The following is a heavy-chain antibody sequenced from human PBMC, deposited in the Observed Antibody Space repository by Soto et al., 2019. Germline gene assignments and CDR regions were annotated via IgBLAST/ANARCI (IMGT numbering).Heavy chain of an antibody. V-gene: IGHV4-39*07. CDR3: ARVLEGGSFFYDYGLDV. CDR1: GGSISSSSYY. Sequence: SETLSLTCTVSGGSISSSSYYWGWIRQPPGKGLEWIGSIYYSGSTYYNPSLKSRVTISVDTSKNQFSPKLSSVTAADTGVYYCARVLEGGSFFYDYGLDVWGQGTTVTVSS. J-gene: IGHJ6*02. D-gene: IGHD1-26*01. CDR2: IYYSGST.